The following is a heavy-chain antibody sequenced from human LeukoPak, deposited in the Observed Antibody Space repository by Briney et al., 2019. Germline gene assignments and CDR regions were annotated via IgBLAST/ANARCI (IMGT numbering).Heavy chain of an antibody. CDR3: ARDYDRWNNDCFDP. Sequence: ASVKVSCKASGYTFTNYGISWVRQAPGKGLEWIGWVGAYDGDTNYAEKVQGRVTMTTDTSTSTAYLELRSLRSDDTAVYYCARDYDRWNNDCFDPWGQGTLVIVSS. V-gene: IGHV1-18*01. J-gene: IGHJ5*02. CDR2: VGAYDGDT. CDR1: GYTFTNYG. D-gene: IGHD1/OR15-1a*01.